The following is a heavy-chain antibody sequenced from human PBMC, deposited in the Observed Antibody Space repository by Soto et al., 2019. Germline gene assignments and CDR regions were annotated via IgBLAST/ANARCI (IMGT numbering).Heavy chain of an antibody. V-gene: IGHV4-4*02. Sequence: SETLSLTCDVSGVSIDSSYWWGWVRQPPGRGLEWIGDMYYSGSTNYNPSLKSRVTISVDTSKNQFSLKLSSVTAADTAVYYCARYDGRYWGQGTLVTVSS. D-gene: IGHD3-16*01. CDR1: GVSIDSSYW. J-gene: IGHJ4*02. CDR3: ARYDGRY. CDR2: MYYSGST.